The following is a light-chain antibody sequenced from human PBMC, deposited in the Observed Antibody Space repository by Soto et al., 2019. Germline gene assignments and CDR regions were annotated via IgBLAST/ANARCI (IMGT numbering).Light chain of an antibody. CDR2: GAS. Sequence: EIVLTQSPGTLSLSPGERATLSCRASQSVSSSYLAWYLQKPGQAPILLIYGASTRATGIPGRFSGSGSGTDFTLTISRLEAEDFAVYYCQQYGSSPGTFGQGTKVEIK. CDR1: QSVSSSY. J-gene: IGKJ1*01. V-gene: IGKV3-20*01. CDR3: QQYGSSPGT.